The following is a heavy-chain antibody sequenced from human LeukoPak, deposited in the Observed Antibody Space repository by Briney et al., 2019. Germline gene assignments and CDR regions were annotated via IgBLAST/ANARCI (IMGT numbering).Heavy chain of an antibody. CDR3: ARVGSEDVFDI. V-gene: IGHV1-69*13. CDR1: GGTFSSYA. J-gene: IGHJ3*02. Sequence: SVKVSCKASGGTFSSYAITWVRQAPGQGLEWMGGIIPIFGTASYAQIFQGRVTITADESTRTAYMELSSLRSEDTTVYYCARVGSEDVFDIWGQGTMVTVSS. CDR2: IIPIFGTA. D-gene: IGHD6-6*01.